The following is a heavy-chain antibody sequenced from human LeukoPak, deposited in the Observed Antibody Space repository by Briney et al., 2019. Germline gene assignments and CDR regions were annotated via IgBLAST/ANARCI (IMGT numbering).Heavy chain of an antibody. V-gene: IGHV4-61*02. D-gene: IGHD3-22*01. Sequence: SQTLSLTCTVSGGSISSCSHYWSWIRQPAGKGLEWIGRIYTSGSTNYNPSLKIRVTISVYTSKNQFSLKLSSETAADTGVYYCARARYYDSSGYYSNAAFDIWGQGTMVTVSS. CDR3: ARARYYDSSGYYSNAAFDI. CDR1: GGSISSCSHY. CDR2: IYTSGST. J-gene: IGHJ3*02.